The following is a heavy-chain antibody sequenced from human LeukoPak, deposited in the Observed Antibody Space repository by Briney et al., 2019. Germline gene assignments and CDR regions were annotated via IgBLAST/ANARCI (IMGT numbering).Heavy chain of an antibody. V-gene: IGHV4-34*01. Sequence: SETLSLTCAVYGGSSTDYYWNWIRQPPGKGLEWIGEINHSGITHYNPSLKSRVTISVDTSKNQFSLKLSSVTAADTAVYYCASTEDYSYGSDYYYYMDVWGKGTTVTISS. CDR1: GGSSTDYY. CDR3: ASTEDYSYGSDYYYYMDV. CDR2: INHSGIT. D-gene: IGHD5-18*01. J-gene: IGHJ6*03.